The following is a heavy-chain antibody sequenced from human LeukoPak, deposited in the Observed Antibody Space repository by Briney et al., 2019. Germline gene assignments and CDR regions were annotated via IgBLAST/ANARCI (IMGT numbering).Heavy chain of an antibody. J-gene: IGHJ3*02. CDR1: GFTFSSYS. Sequence: PGGSLRLSCAASGFTFSSYSMNWVRQAPGKGLEWVSSISSSSSYIYYADSVKGRFTISRDNDKNSLYLQMNSLRAEDTAVYYCARDVTMIVVVSHAFDIWGQGTMVTVSS. CDR2: ISSSSSYI. CDR3: ARDVTMIVVVSHAFDI. V-gene: IGHV3-21*01. D-gene: IGHD3-22*01.